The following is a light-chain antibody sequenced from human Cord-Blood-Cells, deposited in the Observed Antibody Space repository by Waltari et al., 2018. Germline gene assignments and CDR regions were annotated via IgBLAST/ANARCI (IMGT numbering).Light chain of an antibody. Sequence: DIVMTQSPDSLAVSLGERATINCKSRPSVLYSSNNKNYLAWYQKKPGQPPKLLIYWASTRESGVPDRFSGSGSGTDFTLTISSLQAEDVAVYYCQQYYSTPRTFGQGTKVEIK. CDR1: PSVLYSSNNKNY. CDR2: WAS. V-gene: IGKV4-1*01. J-gene: IGKJ1*01. CDR3: QQYYSTPRT.